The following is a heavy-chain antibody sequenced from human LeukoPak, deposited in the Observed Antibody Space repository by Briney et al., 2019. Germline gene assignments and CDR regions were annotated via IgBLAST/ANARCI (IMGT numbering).Heavy chain of an antibody. CDR3: ARDQTIKYSGSYNFDY. Sequence: GGSLRLSCAASGFTFSSYWMHWVREAPGKGLVWVSRINSDGSSTSYADSVKGRFTISRDNAKNTLYLQMNSLRAEDTAVYYCARDQTIKYSGSYNFDYWGQGTLVTVSS. D-gene: IGHD1-26*01. V-gene: IGHV3-74*01. J-gene: IGHJ4*02. CDR1: GFTFSSYW. CDR2: INSDGSST.